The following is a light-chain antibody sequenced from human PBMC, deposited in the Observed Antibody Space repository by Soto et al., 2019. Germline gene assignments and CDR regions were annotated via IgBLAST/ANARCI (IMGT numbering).Light chain of an antibody. CDR2: GAS. CDR1: QSVSSRY. Sequence: EIGVTPYPWYPVFFSREKTTLSRRASQSVSSRYLAWYQQKPGQAPRLLIYGASSRATGIPDRFSGSGSGTDFTLTISRLEPEDFAVYYCQQYGSSPRTFGQGTKVDIK. CDR3: QQYGSSPRT. J-gene: IGKJ1*01. V-gene: IGKV3-20*01.